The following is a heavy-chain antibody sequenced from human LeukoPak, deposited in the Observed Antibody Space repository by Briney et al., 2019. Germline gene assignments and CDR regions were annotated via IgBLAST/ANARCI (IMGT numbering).Heavy chain of an antibody. CDR2: VNGDGSDP. Sequence: GGSLRLSCTASGFTFSIYWMHWVRQAPGKGLVWVSRVNGDGSDPRYADSVKGRFTVSRDNAKNTLYLQMNSLRAEDTALYYCARGAVSHYDILTDPWGQGTLVTVPS. CDR1: GFTFSIYW. CDR3: ARGAVSHYDILTDP. J-gene: IGHJ4*02. V-gene: IGHV3-74*01. D-gene: IGHD3-9*01.